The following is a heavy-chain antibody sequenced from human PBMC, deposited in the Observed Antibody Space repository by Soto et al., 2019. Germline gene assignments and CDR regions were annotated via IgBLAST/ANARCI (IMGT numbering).Heavy chain of an antibody. D-gene: IGHD3-3*01. V-gene: IGHV5-51*01. CDR2: XXXSXSXT. CDR3: ARGGVSTRTFDY. J-gene: IGHJ4*02. CDR1: GYNFAGYW. Sequence: PGESLKISCKGSGYNFAGYWIAWVRQMPGKGLEXMGIXXXSXSXTXYXXXLQGQVTISADKSISSAYLQWSSLRASDTAMYYCARGGVSTRTFDYWGQGTPVTVSS.